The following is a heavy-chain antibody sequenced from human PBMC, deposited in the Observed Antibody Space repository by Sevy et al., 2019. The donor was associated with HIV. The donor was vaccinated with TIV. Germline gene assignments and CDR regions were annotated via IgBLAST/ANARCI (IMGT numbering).Heavy chain of an antibody. CDR3: ARDRHPNWFDP. V-gene: IGHV4-61*01. Sequence: SETLSLTCTVSGGSVSSGSYYWSWMRQPTGKGLEWIGYNYYSGSTNYNPSLKSRVTISVDTSKNQFSLKLSSVTAADTAVSYCARDRHPNWFDPWGQGTLVTVSS. CDR1: GGSVSSGSYY. CDR2: NYYSGST. J-gene: IGHJ5*02.